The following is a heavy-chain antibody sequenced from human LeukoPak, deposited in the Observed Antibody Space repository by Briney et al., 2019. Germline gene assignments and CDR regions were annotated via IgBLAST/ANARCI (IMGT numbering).Heavy chain of an antibody. D-gene: IGHD1-26*01. CDR2: IYFSGST. V-gene: IGHV4-59*08. CDR3: ARVGVGAIYYFDY. J-gene: IGHJ4*02. CDR1: GGSISSAY. Sequence: SETLSLTCTVSGGSISSAYWIWIRQPPGKGLEYIGYIYFSGSTNYNPSLKSRVTMSVDTSKNQFSLKLSSVTAADTAVYYCARVGVGAIYYFDYWGQGTLVTVSS.